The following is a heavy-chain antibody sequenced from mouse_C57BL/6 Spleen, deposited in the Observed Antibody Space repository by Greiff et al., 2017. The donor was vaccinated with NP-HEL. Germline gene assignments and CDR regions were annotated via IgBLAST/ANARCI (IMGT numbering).Heavy chain of an antibody. J-gene: IGHJ4*01. CDR2: IYPGDGDT. CDR1: GYAFSSSW. CDR3: ERSWPNYYAMDY. V-gene: IGHV1-82*01. Sequence: VQLQESGPELVKPGASVKISCKASGYAFSSSWMNWVKQRPGKGLEWIGRIYPGDGDTNYNGKFKGKATLTADKSSSTAYMQLSSLTSEDSAVCCCERSWPNYYAMDYWGQGPSVT.